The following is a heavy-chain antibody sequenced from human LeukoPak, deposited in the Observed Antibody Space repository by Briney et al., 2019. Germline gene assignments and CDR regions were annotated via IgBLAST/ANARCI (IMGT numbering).Heavy chain of an antibody. CDR1: GFTFSSYA. J-gene: IGHJ4*02. CDR3: ARVGSGNTYGYADY. Sequence: PGGSLRLSCAASGFTFSSYAMTWVRQAPGKGLEWVSVFYNGINTYYADSVKGRFTTSRDNSKNTLYLQMNSLRVEDTAVYFCARVGSGNTYGYADYWGQGTLVTVSS. CDR2: FYNGINT. V-gene: IGHV3-66*01. D-gene: IGHD5-18*01.